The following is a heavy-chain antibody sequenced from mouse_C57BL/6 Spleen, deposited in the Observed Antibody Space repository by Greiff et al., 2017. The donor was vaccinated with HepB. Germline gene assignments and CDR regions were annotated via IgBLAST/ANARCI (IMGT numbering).Heavy chain of an antibody. CDR2: IYPGSGST. CDR1: GYTFTSYW. D-gene: IGHD1-1*01. Sequence: QVQLQQPGAELVKPGASVKMSCKASGYTFTSYWITWVKQRPGQGLEWIGDIYPGSGSTNYNEKFKSKATLTVDTSSSTAYMQLSSLTSEDSAVYYCARSEGAYVGNRYYFDYWGQGTTLTVSS. V-gene: IGHV1-55*01. CDR3: ARSEGAYVGNRYYFDY. J-gene: IGHJ2*01.